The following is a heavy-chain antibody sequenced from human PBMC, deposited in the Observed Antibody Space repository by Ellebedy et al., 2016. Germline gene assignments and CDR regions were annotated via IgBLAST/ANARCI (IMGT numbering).Heavy chain of an antibody. CDR2: IHYSGST. V-gene: IGHV4-39*07. Sequence: SETLSLTCTVSGGSISSNTYYWGWIRQPPGKGLEWIGSIHYSGSTYYNPSLKSRVTISVDTSKNQFSLKLSSVTAADTAVYYCAREGREVVAALDDAFDIWGQGTMVTVSS. J-gene: IGHJ3*02. D-gene: IGHD2-15*01. CDR1: GGSISSNTYY. CDR3: AREGREVVAALDDAFDI.